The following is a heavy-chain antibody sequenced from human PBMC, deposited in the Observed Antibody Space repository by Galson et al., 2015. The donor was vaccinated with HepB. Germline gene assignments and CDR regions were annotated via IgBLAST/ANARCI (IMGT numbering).Heavy chain of an antibody. CDR3: ARDMRGSCWYVDY. V-gene: IGHV3-7*01. CDR1: GFTFSSYR. J-gene: IGHJ4*02. CDR2: IKQDGSEK. Sequence: SLRLSCAASGFTFSSYRMSGARQAPGEGLEWVANIKQDGSEKNYGDSVKGRFTNSIGNAKNPLYLQMNSLRAEETAVYYCARDMRGSCWYVDYWGPRTLVPASS. D-gene: IGHD3-16*01.